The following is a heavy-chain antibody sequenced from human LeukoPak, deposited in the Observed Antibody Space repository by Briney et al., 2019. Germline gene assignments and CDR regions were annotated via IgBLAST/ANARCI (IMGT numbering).Heavy chain of an antibody. CDR3: ARGPPRGKYYYMDV. Sequence: CGAAGGTCVSFDGRWIRKPTGQGLEWVSTIGTASDTYYPGSVEGRFTLSRDNAKNSLYLQMNSLTAGDTAVYYCARGPPRGKYYYMDVWGKGITVTVSS. CDR1: GGTCVSFD. CDR2: IGTASDT. J-gene: IGHJ6*03. D-gene: IGHD1-1*01. V-gene: IGHV3-13*01.